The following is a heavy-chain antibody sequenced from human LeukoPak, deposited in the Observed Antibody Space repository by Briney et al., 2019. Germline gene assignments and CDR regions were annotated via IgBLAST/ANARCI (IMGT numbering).Heavy chain of an antibody. Sequence: PGGSLRLACAASGFTFSSYAMSWVRQAPGKGLEWVSAISGSGGSTYYADSVKGRFTISRDNAKNSLYLQMNSLRAEDTAVYYCARDSQVGAIPDAFDIWGQGTMVTVSS. D-gene: IGHD1-26*01. CDR1: GFTFSSYA. CDR2: ISGSGGST. J-gene: IGHJ3*02. CDR3: ARDSQVGAIPDAFDI. V-gene: IGHV3-23*01.